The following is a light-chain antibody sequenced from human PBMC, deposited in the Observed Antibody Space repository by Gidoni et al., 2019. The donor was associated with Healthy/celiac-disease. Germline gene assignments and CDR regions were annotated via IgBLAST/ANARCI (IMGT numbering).Light chain of an antibody. Sequence: DIVMTQSPLSLPVTPGEPAAISCRSSQSLLHSNGYTDLDWYLQKPGQSPQLLIYLGSNRASGVPDRFSGSGSGTEFTLKISRVEAEDVGVYYCMQAVQTPRTFGQGNKVEIK. CDR1: QSLLHSNGYTD. V-gene: IGKV2-28*01. CDR3: MQAVQTPRT. CDR2: LGS. J-gene: IGKJ1*01.